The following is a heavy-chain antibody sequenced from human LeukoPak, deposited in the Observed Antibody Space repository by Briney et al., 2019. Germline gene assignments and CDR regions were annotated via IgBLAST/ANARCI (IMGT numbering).Heavy chain of an antibody. CDR3: ARCLVGATYYFDY. CDR1: GGSFSGYY. V-gene: IGHV4-59*01. CDR2: TYYSGST. J-gene: IGHJ4*02. Sequence: SETLSLTCAVYGGSFSGYYWSWIRQPPGKGLEWIGYTYYSGSTNYNPSLKSRVTISVDTSKNQFSLKLSSVTAADTAVYYCARCLVGATYYFDYWGQGTLVTVSS. D-gene: IGHD1-26*01.